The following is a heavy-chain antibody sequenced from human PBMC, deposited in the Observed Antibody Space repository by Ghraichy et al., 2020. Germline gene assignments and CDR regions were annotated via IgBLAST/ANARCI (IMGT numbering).Heavy chain of an antibody. CDR1: GFTFSSYA. V-gene: IGHV3-23*01. Sequence: GGSLRLSCAASGFTFSSYAMSWVRQAPGKGLEWVSAISGSGGSTYYADSVKGRFTISRDNSKNTLYLQMNSLRAEDTAVYYCAKPGGMTTVTYGQQKREYYFDYWGQGTLVTVSS. CDR3: AKPGGMTTVTYGQQKREYYFDY. J-gene: IGHJ4*02. D-gene: IGHD4-17*01. CDR2: ISGSGGST.